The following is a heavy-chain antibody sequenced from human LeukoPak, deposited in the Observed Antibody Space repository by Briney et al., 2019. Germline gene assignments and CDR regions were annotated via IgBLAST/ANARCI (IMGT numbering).Heavy chain of an antibody. Sequence: PGGSLRLSCAASGFTFSSYGMHWVRQAPGKGLEWVAVISYDGSNKYYADSVKGRLTISRDNSKNTLYLQMNSLRAEDTAVYYCASHYDSSGEGGYWGQGTLVTVSS. CDR2: ISYDGSNK. CDR3: ASHYDSSGEGGY. CDR1: GFTFSSYG. D-gene: IGHD3-22*01. V-gene: IGHV3-30*03. J-gene: IGHJ4*02.